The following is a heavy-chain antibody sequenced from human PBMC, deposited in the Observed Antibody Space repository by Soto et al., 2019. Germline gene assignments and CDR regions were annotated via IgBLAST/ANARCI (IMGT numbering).Heavy chain of an antibody. J-gene: IGHJ4*02. CDR1: GCTFTNFG. D-gene: IGHD6-13*01. V-gene: IGHV1-46*01. Sequence: ASVKVSCKGSGCTFTNFGISWVRQAPGQGLEWMGIINPSGGSTSYAQKFQGRVTMTRDTSTSTVYMELSSLRSEDTAVYYCARAKWSSRPFDYWGQGTLVTVSS. CDR3: ARAKWSSRPFDY. CDR2: INPSGGST.